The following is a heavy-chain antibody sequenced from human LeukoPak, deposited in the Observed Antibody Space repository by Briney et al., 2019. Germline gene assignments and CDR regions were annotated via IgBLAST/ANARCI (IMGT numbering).Heavy chain of an antibody. CDR2: INHSGST. V-gene: IGHV4-34*01. Sequence: SETLSLTCAVYGGSFSGYYWSWLRQPPGKGLEWLGEINHSGSTNYNPSLKSRVTISVDTSKNQFSLKLSSVTAADTAVYYCARAPYDYVWGSYRRTYDYWGQGTLVTVSS. J-gene: IGHJ4*02. CDR3: ARAPYDYVWGSYRRTYDY. CDR1: GGSFSGYY. D-gene: IGHD3-16*02.